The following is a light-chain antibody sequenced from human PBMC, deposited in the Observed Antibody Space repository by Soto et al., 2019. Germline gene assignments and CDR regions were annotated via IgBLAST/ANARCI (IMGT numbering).Light chain of an antibody. J-gene: IGKJ1*01. Sequence: EIVMTQSPATLSVSPGERATLSCRASQSVSSNLAWYQQKPGQAHRLLIYGASTRATGIPARFSGSGSGTEFTLTISSLQSEDFAVYYCQQYNNWPQTVGQGTKVDIK. V-gene: IGKV3-15*01. CDR1: QSVSSN. CDR3: QQYNNWPQT. CDR2: GAS.